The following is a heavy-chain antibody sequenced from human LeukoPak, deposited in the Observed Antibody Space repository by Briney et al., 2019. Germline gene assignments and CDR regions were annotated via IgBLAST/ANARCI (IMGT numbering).Heavy chain of an antibody. J-gene: IGHJ4*02. D-gene: IGHD5-12*01. Sequence: GGTLRLSCAGSGFPFSSHGMNWVRQAPGKGLEWVSGISPGGGPTYYADSVRGRFTISRDDSKNTLYLQMKNLRAEDTAVYYCAKDGAWLRFDDWGQGILVTVSS. CDR2: ISPGGGPT. V-gene: IGHV3-23*01. CDR3: AKDGAWLRFDD. CDR1: GFPFSSHG.